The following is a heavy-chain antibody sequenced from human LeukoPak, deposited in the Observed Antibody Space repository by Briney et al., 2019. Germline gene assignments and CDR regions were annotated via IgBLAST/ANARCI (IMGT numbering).Heavy chain of an antibody. J-gene: IGHJ4*02. CDR3: ARRLVLWFGELFDY. Sequence: KPSETLSLTCTVSGGSTSSSSYYWGWIRQPPGKGLEWIGSIYYSGSTYYNPSLKSRVTISVDTSKNQFSLKLSSVTAADTAVYYCARRLVLWFGELFDYWGQGTLVTVSS. D-gene: IGHD3-10*01. CDR2: IYYSGST. CDR1: GGSTSSSSYY. V-gene: IGHV4-39*01.